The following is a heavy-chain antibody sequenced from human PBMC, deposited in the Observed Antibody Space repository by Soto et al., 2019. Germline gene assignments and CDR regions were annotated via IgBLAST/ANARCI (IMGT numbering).Heavy chain of an antibody. D-gene: IGHD2-15*01. V-gene: IGHV4-39*01. CDR3: ARLHCSGGSCYSLGAQFDY. CDR1: GGSISSSSYY. CDR2: IYYSGST. J-gene: IGHJ4*02. Sequence: SETLSLTCTVSGGSISSSSYYWGWIRQPPGKGLEWIGSIYYSGSTYYNPSLKSRVTISVDTSKNQFSLKLSSVTAADTAVYYCARLHCSGGSCYSLGAQFDYWGQGTLVTVSS.